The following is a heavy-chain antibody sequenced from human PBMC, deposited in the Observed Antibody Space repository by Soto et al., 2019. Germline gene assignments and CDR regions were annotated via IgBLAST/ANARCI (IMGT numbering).Heavy chain of an antibody. D-gene: IGHD2-15*01. CDR3: GRGTVGVAANWLDP. CDR1: GGSISSYY. CDR2: IYYSGST. V-gene: IGHV4-59*01. J-gene: IGHJ5*02. Sequence: TSETLSLTCTVSGGSISSYYWSWIRQPPGKGLEWIGYIYYSGSTNYNPSLKSRVTISVDTSKNQFSPKLSSVTAADTAVYYCGRGTVGVAANWLDPGGQGTVVTVSS.